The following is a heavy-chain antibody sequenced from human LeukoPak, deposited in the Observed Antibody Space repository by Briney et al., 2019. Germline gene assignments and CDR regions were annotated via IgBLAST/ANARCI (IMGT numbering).Heavy chain of an antibody. Sequence: GGSLRLSCAASGFTFSNYVIHWVRQAPGKGLEWVANIKQDASDIRYVDSVKGRFTISRDNARDSLYLQMNSLRAEDTAVYYCAGGGGWICENWGQGILVTVSS. D-gene: IGHD6-19*01. CDR2: IKQDASDI. CDR1: GFTFSNYV. J-gene: IGHJ4*02. CDR3: AGGGGWICEN. V-gene: IGHV3-7*03.